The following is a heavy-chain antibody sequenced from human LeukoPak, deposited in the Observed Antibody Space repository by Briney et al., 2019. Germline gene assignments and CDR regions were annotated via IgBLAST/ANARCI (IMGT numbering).Heavy chain of an antibody. J-gene: IGHJ4*02. V-gene: IGHV4-4*07. D-gene: IGHD2-2*01. CDR1: GGSISSYY. CDR3: AREVREYQLLLFDY. CDR2: IYTSGST. Sequence: ASETLSLTCTVSGGSISSYYWSWIRQPAGKGLEWIGRIYTSGSTNYNPSLKSRVTMSVDTSKNQFSLKLSSVTAADTAVYYCAREVREYQLLLFDYWGQGTLVTVSS.